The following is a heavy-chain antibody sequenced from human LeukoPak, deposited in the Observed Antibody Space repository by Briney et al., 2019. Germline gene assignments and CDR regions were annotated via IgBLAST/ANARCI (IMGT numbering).Heavy chain of an antibody. CDR2: IYYSGST. Sequence: SETLSLTCTVSGGSISSSSYYWGWIRQPPGKGLEWIGSIYYSGSTYYNPSLKSRVTISVDTSKNQFSLKLSSVTAADTAVYYCASPIPSYGPGSYYYWGQGTLVTVSS. J-gene: IGHJ4*02. D-gene: IGHD3-10*01. V-gene: IGHV4-39*01. CDR1: GGSISSSSYY. CDR3: ASPIPSYGPGSYYY.